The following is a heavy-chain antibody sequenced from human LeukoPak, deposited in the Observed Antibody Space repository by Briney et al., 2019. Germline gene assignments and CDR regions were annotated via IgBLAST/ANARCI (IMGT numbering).Heavy chain of an antibody. CDR1: GFTFSSYA. V-gene: IGHV3-23*01. D-gene: IGHD3-22*01. CDR3: AKGDSGYYYDSSGYLNRFDP. J-gene: IGHJ5*02. Sequence: QPGGWLRLSCAASGFTFSSYAMSWVRQAPGKGLEWVSVIIGSGGSTYYVDSVKGRFTISRDNSKNTLSLQMNSLRAEDTAVYYCAKGDSGYYYDSSGYLNRFDPWGQGTLVTVSS. CDR2: IIGSGGST.